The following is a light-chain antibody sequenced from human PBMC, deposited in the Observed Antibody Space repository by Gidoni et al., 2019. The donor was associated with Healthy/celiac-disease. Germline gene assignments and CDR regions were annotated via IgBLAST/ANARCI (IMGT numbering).Light chain of an antibody. CDR3: LQHNSYPHT. V-gene: IGKV1-17*01. Sequence: DIQMTQSPSSLSASVGDRVTITCRASQGIRNGLGWYQQKPGKAPKRLIYAASSLQSGVPSRFSGSGSGTEFTLTISSLQPEDFATYYCLQHNSYPHTFGPXTKVDIK. CDR1: QGIRNG. J-gene: IGKJ3*01. CDR2: AAS.